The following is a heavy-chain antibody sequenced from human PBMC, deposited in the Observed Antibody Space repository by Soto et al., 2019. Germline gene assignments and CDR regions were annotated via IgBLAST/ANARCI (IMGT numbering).Heavy chain of an antibody. CDR2: INPDNGNT. CDR3: ARGIATGQLDP. CDR1: GYTLTRYT. J-gene: IGHJ5*02. D-gene: IGHD2-15*01. Sequence: GASVKVSCKASGYTLTRYTMNWVRQAPGQRLDWMGWINPDNGNTKSSQKFQDRVIITRDTSASTAYMDLSRLRSEDTAVYYCARGIATGQLDPWGQGTLVTVSS. V-gene: IGHV1-3*01.